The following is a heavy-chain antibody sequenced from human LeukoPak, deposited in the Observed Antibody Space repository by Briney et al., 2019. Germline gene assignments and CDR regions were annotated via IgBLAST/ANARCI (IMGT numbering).Heavy chain of an antibody. V-gene: IGHV3-33*01. CDR2: IWYDGSNK. CDR3: ARDKGATHAFDI. Sequence: GGSLRLSCAASGFTFSSYGMHWVRQAPGKGLEWVAVIWYDGSNKYYADSVKGRFTISRDNAKNSLYLQMNSLRAEDTAVYYCARDKGATHAFDIWGQGTMVTVSS. J-gene: IGHJ3*02. CDR1: GFTFSSYG. D-gene: IGHD1-26*01.